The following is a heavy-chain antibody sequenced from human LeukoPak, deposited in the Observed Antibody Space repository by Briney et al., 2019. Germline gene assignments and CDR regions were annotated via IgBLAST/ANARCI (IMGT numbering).Heavy chain of an antibody. D-gene: IGHD7-27*01. CDR2: MNPKSGNT. CDR1: GYTFTSYD. Sequence: GASVKVSCKASGYTFTSYDINWVRQVTGQGLEWMGWMNPKSGNTGYAQKFQGRVTITRNTSISTAYMEVSSLRYEDTAVYYCATRKLGNDYWGQGTLVTVSS. V-gene: IGHV1-8*03. J-gene: IGHJ4*02. CDR3: ATRKLGNDY.